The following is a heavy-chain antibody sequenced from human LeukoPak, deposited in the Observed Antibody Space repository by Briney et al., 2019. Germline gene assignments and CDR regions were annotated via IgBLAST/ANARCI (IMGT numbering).Heavy chain of an antibody. CDR1: GGSISSSSYY. CDR3: ARDGNYYDNGGYYFSAFDT. CDR2: IYYSGST. J-gene: IGHJ3*02. V-gene: IGHV4-39*07. Sequence: SETLSLTCTVSGGSISSSSYYWGWIRQPPGKGLEWIGSIYYSGSTYYNPSLKSRVTISVDTSKNQFSLKLRSVTAADTAVYYCARDGNYYDNGGYYFSAFDTWGQGTMVTVSS. D-gene: IGHD3-22*01.